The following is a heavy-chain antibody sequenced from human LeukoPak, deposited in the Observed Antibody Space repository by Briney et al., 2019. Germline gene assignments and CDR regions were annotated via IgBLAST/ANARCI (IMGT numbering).Heavy chain of an antibody. CDR1: GYSFTNYD. Sequence: ASVKVSCKASGYSFTNYDINWVRQAAGQGLEWMGWMNPNSGITAYAQKFQGRVTITRNTSISTAYMELSTLRSDDTAVYYCAREDFYDSGSNDYWGQGTLVTVSS. V-gene: IGHV1-8*03. D-gene: IGHD3-22*01. CDR2: MNPNSGIT. J-gene: IGHJ4*02. CDR3: AREDFYDSGSNDY.